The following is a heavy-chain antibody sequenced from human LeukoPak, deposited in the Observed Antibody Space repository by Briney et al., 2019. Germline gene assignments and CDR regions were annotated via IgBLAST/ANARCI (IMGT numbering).Heavy chain of an antibody. Sequence: GGSLRLSCAAFGFTVSSNYMSWVRQAPGKGLEWVSVIFGGGGTYYGDSVRGRFTISRDNSKNTLYLQMNSLRAEDTAVYYCAKDDRGKLLWFGEFFIFDYWGQGTLVTVSS. V-gene: IGHV3-53*01. CDR2: IFGGGGT. J-gene: IGHJ4*02. CDR1: GFTVSSNY. CDR3: AKDDRGKLLWFGEFFIFDY. D-gene: IGHD3-10*01.